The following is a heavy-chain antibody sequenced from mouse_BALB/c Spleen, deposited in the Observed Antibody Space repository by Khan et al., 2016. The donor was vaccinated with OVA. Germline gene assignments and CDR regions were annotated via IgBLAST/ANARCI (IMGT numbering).Heavy chain of an antibody. Sequence: VQLQQSGAELVRPGVSVKISCKGSGYTFTDYAMHWVKQSHAKSLEWIGVISTYYGDVDYSQKFKGKATMTVDRSSSTAYMELARLTSEDSAIYYCASGGKFAYWGQGTLVTVSA. J-gene: IGHJ3*01. D-gene: IGHD1-1*02. V-gene: IGHV1S137*01. CDR2: ISTYYGDV. CDR1: GYTFTDYA. CDR3: ASGGKFAY.